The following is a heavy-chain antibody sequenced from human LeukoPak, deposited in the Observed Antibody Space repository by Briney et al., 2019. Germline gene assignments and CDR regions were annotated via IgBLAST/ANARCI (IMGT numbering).Heavy chain of an antibody. CDR3: ARDCRGKNGNPRVPLDY. Sequence: GGSLRLSCAASGFTFSSYWMSWVRQAPGKGLEWVANIKQDGSEKYYVDSVKGRFTISRGNAKNSLYLQMNSLRAEDTAVYYCARDCRGKNGNPRVPLDYWGQGTLVTVSS. CDR1: GFTFSSYW. J-gene: IGHJ4*02. D-gene: IGHD1-14*01. V-gene: IGHV3-7*01. CDR2: IKQDGSEK.